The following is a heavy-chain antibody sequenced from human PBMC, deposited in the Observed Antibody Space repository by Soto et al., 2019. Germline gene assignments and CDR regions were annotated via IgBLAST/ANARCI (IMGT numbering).Heavy chain of an antibody. CDR1: GYSFTSYW. CDR2: IYPGDSDT. V-gene: IGHV5-51*01. CDR3: ATGLQSDYYYYGMDV. D-gene: IGHD4-4*01. J-gene: IGHJ6*02. Sequence: GESLKISCKGSGYSFTSYWIGWVRQMPGKGLEWMGIIYPGDSDTRYSPSFQGQVTISADKSISTAYLQWSSLKASDTAMYYCATGLQSDYYYYGMDVWGQGTTVTVS.